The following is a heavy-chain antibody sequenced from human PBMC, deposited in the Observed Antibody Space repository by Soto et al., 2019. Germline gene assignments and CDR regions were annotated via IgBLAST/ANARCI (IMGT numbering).Heavy chain of an antibody. CDR3: ARDKCSGGSCYYYYMDV. D-gene: IGHD2-15*01. CDR2: IYSGGST. V-gene: IGHV3-66*01. Sequence: PGGSLRLSCAASGFTVSSNYMSWVRQAPGKGLEWVSVIYSGGSTYYADSVKGRFTISRDNSKNTLYLQMNSLRAEDTAVYYCARDKCSGGSCYYYYMDVWGKGTKVTVYS. J-gene: IGHJ6*03. CDR1: GFTVSSNY.